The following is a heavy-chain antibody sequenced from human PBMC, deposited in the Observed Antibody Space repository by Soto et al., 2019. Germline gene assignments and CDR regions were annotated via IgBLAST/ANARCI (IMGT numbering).Heavy chain of an antibody. CDR1: GGSFSSADFY. V-gene: IGHV4-61*08. Sequence: SETLSLTCSISGGSFSSADFYWGWMRQVPGRGLEWIGQVFNTGTTRYSLPLRTRLTLSIYTFANRCYKNLSSVTAAHTAIYFCMRVSSGSGGRDVWGPGTFVTV. D-gene: IGHD3-10*01. CDR3: MRVSSGSGGRDV. CDR2: VFNTGTT. J-gene: IGHJ4*02.